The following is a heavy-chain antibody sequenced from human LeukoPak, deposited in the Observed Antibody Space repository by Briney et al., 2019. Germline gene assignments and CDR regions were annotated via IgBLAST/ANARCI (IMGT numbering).Heavy chain of an antibody. CDR1: GGTFISYA. V-gene: IGHV1-69*05. Sequence: SVKVSCKASGGTFISYAISWVRQAPGQGLEWMGRIIPIFGTANYAQKFQGRVTITRDESTSTAYMALSSLRSEDTAVYYCAREEDWRQYWYFDLWGRGTLVTVSS. J-gene: IGHJ2*01. CDR2: IIPIFGTA. CDR3: AREEDWRQYWYFDL. D-gene: IGHD3/OR15-3a*01.